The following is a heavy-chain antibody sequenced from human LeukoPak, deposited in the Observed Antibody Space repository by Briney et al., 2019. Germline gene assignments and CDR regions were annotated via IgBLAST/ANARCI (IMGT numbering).Heavy chain of an antibody. CDR3: ARALDFWSGYNPFGY. V-gene: IGHV3-33*01. CDR1: GFTFSSYG. D-gene: IGHD3-3*01. Sequence: GGSLRLSCAASGFTFSSYGMHWVRQAPGKGLEWVAVIWYDGSNKYYADSVKGRFTISRDNSKNTLYLQMNSLRAEDTAVYYCARALDFWSGYNPFGYWGQGTLVTVSS. CDR2: IWYDGSNK. J-gene: IGHJ4*02.